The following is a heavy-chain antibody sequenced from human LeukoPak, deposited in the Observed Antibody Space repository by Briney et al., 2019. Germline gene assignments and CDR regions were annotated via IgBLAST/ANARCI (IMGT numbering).Heavy chain of an antibody. V-gene: IGHV3-30*18. CDR2: ISYDGSNK. J-gene: IGHJ6*02. D-gene: IGHD2-15*01. CDR1: GFTLSSYG. CDR3: AKEVYCSGGSCDDYYGMDV. Sequence: GGSLRLSCAASGFTLSSYGMHWVRQAPGKGLEWVAVISYDGSNKYYADSVKGRFTISRDNSKNTLYLQMNSLRAEDTAVYYCAKEVYCSGGSCDDYYGMDVWGQGTTVTVSS.